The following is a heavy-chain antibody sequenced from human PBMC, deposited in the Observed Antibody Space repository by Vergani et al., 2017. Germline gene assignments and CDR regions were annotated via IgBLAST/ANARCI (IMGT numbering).Heavy chain of an antibody. J-gene: IGHJ4*02. CDR1: GFTVSSNY. Sequence: EVQLVESGGGLVQPGGSLRLSCAASGFTVSSNYMSWVRQAPGKGLEWVSVIYSGGSTYYADSVKGRFTISRDNSKNTLYLQMNSLRAEDTAVYYCASRADYYDSSGKDDYWGQGTLVTVSS. V-gene: IGHV3-66*01. CDR2: IYSGGST. D-gene: IGHD3-22*01. CDR3: ASRADYYDSSGKDDY.